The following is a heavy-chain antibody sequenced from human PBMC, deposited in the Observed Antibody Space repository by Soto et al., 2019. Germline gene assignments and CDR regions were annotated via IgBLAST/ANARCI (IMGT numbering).Heavy chain of an antibody. Sequence: GGSLRLSCAASGFTFSSYWIHWVRQAPGKGLVWVSRINSDGSSTSYADSVKARFTISRDNAKNTLYLQMNSLRAEDTAVYYRARGRSTVVAAAVPDYPGHGTLFTVSS. D-gene: IGHD2-15*01. J-gene: IGHJ4*01. V-gene: IGHV3-74*01. CDR1: GFTFSSYW. CDR3: ARGRSTVVAAAVPDY. CDR2: INSDGSST.